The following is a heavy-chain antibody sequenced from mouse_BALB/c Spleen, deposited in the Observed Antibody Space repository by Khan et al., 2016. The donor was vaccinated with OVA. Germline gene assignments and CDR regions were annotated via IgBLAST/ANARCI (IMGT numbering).Heavy chain of an antibody. V-gene: IGHV1-7*01. CDR3: TRDRIDY. CDR2: ITPTSGYT. J-gene: IGHJ2*01. Sequence: VQLQQSGAELAKPGASVKMSCKASGYTFTTYWMHWVKQRPGQGLEWIGYITPTSGYTDYNERFKDTATLSADKSSSTAYMQLSSLTSEDSAVYYCTRDRIDYWRQGTTLTVSS. CDR1: GYTFTTYW.